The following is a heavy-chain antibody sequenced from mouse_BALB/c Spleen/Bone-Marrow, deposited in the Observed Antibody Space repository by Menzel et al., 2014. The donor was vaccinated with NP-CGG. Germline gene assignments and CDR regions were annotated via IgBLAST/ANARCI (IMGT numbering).Heavy chain of an antibody. CDR3: NALYYDSDFDY. D-gene: IGHD2-4*01. Sequence: EVQRVESGAELVRSGASVKLSCTASGFNIKDFYLYWVKQRPAQGLEWIGWIDPENGDTDYDPKFQGKATMTADTSSNTAYLQLSSLASEDTAVYYCNALYYDSDFDYWGQGTTLTVSS. V-gene: IGHV14-4*02. CDR2: IDPENGDT. CDR1: GFNIKDFY. J-gene: IGHJ2*01.